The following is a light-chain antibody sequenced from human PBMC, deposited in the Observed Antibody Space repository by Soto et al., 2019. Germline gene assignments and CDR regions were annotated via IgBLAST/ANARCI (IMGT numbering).Light chain of an antibody. CDR1: QSISSR. CDR3: QQYNSWT. Sequence: DIPMTQSPSTLSASVGDRVTITFRASQSISSRLAWYQQKPGKAPKRLIYKASRLESGVPSRFSGSGSGTEFTLTISSLQPDDFATYYCQQYNSWTFGQGTKVEIK. J-gene: IGKJ1*01. CDR2: KAS. V-gene: IGKV1-5*03.